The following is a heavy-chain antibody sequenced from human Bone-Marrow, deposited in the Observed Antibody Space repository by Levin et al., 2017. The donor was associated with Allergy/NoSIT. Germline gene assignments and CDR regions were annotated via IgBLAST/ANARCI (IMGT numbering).Heavy chain of an antibody. CDR2: ISENSAST. V-gene: IGHV3-23*01. CDR1: GFTFSSYV. J-gene: IGHJ4*02. D-gene: IGHD1-26*01. Sequence: GGSLRLSCAASGFTFSSYVMSWVRQAPGKGLEWVSAISENSASTYYEDSVKGRFTITRDNSKNTLYLQMNSLRVEDTAVYYCVKASGSSRPYHFDYWGQGTLVTVSS. CDR3: VKASGSSRPYHFDY.